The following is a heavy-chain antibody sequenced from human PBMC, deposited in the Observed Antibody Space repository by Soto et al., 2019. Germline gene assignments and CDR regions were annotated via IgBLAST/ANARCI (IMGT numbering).Heavy chain of an antibody. CDR3: VRQYRGLDRSSDLDY. CDR2: IYYSGTT. J-gene: IGHJ4*02. D-gene: IGHD6-6*01. V-gene: IGHV4-39*01. Sequence: SETLSLTCTVSGGSISSSSYYWGWIRQPPGKGLEWIGSIYYSGTTYYNPSLKSRATISVDTSKNQFSLKLSSVTAADTAVYYCVRQYRGLDRSSDLDYWGQGTLVTVSS. CDR1: GGSISSSSYY.